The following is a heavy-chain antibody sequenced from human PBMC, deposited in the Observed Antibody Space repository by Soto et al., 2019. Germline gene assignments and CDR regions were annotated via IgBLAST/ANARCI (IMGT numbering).Heavy chain of an antibody. D-gene: IGHD2-15*01. CDR3: ARHKSGSDWLDP. CDR2: MFYSGAT. Sequence: QLQLQESGPGLVKPSETLSLTCTVSGGSISDISYCWGWIRQPPGKGLQWIGCMFYSGATYYNPSLKNRVTLSVVTSNNEFSLKLVSVTAPDTAVYYCARHKSGSDWLDPWGQGTLVTVSS. CDR1: GGSISDISYC. V-gene: IGHV4-39*01. J-gene: IGHJ5*02.